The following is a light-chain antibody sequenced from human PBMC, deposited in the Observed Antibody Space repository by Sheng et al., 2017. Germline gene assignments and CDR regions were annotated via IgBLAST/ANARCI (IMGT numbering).Light chain of an antibody. CDR2: DAS. Sequence: DIQMTQSPSSLSASVGDRVTISCQASQDISNSLNWYQQKPGKAPKLLIYDASDLETGVPSRFTGSGSGTAFTFTITSLQPEDIATYYCQQYAVFPPYTFGQGTNLEMK. CDR1: QDISNS. CDR3: QQYAVFPPYT. J-gene: IGKJ2*01. V-gene: IGKV1-33*01.